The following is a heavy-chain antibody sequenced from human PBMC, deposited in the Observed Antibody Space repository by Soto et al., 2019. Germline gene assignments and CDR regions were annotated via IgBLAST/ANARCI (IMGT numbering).Heavy chain of an antibody. CDR3: ARSEYIAVAEDYYYGMDV. J-gene: IGHJ6*02. D-gene: IGHD6-19*01. CDR1: GYSFTSYW. CDR2: IDPSDSYT. Sequence: PGESLKISCKGSGYSFTSYWISWVRQMPGKGLEWMGRIDPSDSYTNYSPSFQGHVTISADKSISTAYLQWSSLKASDTAMYYCARSEYIAVAEDYYYGMDVWGQGTTVTVSS. V-gene: IGHV5-10-1*01.